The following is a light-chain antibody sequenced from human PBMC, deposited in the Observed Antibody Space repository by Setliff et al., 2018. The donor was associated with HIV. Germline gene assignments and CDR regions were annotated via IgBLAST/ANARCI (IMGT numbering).Light chain of an antibody. CDR3: CSYAGSSTYV. J-gene: IGLJ1*01. V-gene: IGLV2-14*03. Sequence: QSALTQPRSVSGSPGQSVTFSCTGSSSDVGAYNYVSWYQQHPGKAPKLMTYDVSNRPSGISNRFSGSKSGNTASLTISGLQAEDEADYYCCSYAGSSTYVFGTGTKVTVL. CDR2: DVS. CDR1: SSDVGAYNY.